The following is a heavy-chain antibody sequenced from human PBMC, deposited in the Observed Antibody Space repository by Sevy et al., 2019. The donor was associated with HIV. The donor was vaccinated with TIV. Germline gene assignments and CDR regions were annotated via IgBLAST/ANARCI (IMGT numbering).Heavy chain of an antibody. CDR1: GFTFRTYA. V-gene: IGHV3-30-3*01. CDR2: ISSNGDNA. Sequence: GVSLRLSCAASGFTFRTYALHWVRQAPGRGLEWVGLISSNGDNAFYANSVRGRFTISRDNSMNTLYLQMNNLTPDDTAVYYCARGPEWELTSFLSHWGQGTLVTVSS. D-gene: IGHD1-26*01. CDR3: ARGPEWELTSFLSH. J-gene: IGHJ4*02.